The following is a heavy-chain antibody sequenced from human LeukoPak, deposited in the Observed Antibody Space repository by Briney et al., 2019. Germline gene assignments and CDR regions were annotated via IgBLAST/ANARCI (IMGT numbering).Heavy chain of an antibody. V-gene: IGHV3-48*02. Sequence: GGSLRLSCAASGFTFSSYSMNWVRQAPAKAQEWVSYISSNCSTIYYATSVKGRFTTPRDNVKNSLYLHRNSLTDEDTAVYYCARPMVRGVIHSYYYCGMDVWGQGTTVTVSS. J-gene: IGHJ6*02. D-gene: IGHD3-10*01. CDR1: GFTFSSYS. CDR2: ISSNCSTI. CDR3: ARPMVRGVIHSYYYCGMDV.